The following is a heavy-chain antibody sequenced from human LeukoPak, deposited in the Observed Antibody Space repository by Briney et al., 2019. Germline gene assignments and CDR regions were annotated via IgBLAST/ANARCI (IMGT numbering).Heavy chain of an antibody. CDR1: GFTFSNFW. D-gene: IGHD1-1*01. CDR2: IHPEGNEK. V-gene: IGHV3-7*04. CDR3: ARGDDFSGDH. J-gene: IGHJ4*02. Sequence: GGSLRLSCATSGFTFSNFWMSWVRQAPGRGLEWVANIHPEGNEKYHVESVKGRFTISRDNARNLLFLQMNGLRVEDTAVYYCARGDDFSGDHWGQGTLVTVSS.